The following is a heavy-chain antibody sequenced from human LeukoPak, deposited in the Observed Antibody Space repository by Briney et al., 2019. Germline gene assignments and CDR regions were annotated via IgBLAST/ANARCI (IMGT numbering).Heavy chain of an antibody. CDR2: INPNSGGT. D-gene: IGHD3-9*01. Sequence: ASVEVSCKASGYTFTGYYMHWVRQAPGQGLEWMGRINPNSGGTNYAQKFQGRVTMTRDTSISTAYMELSRLRSDDTAVYYCARDDIFNWFDPWGQGTLVTVSS. CDR3: ARDDIFNWFDP. CDR1: GYTFTGYY. V-gene: IGHV1-2*06. J-gene: IGHJ5*02.